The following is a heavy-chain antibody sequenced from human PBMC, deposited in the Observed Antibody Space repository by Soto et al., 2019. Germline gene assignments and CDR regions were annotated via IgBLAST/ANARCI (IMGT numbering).Heavy chain of an antibody. CDR1: GGSISSYY. CDR3: ARMIVVVPAASAWDRVNWFDP. D-gene: IGHD2-2*01. CDR2: IYYSGST. Sequence: SETLSLTCTVSGGSISSYYWSWIRQPPGKGLEWIGYIYYSGSTNYNPSLKSRVTISVETSTNQFSLKLGSVTAADTAVYYCARMIVVVPAASAWDRVNWFDPWGQGTLVTVSS. J-gene: IGHJ5*02. V-gene: IGHV4-59*01.